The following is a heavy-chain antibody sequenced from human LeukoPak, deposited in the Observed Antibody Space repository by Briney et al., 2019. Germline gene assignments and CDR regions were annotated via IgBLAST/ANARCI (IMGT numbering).Heavy chain of an antibody. CDR3: VRDRVGPDY. V-gene: IGHV3-74*01. Sequence: PGGSLRLSCAASGFTFSSYWMRWVRQPPGKGLVWVSRMNTDGSKIGYADSVKGRFTISRDNAKNTLYLQMNSLRAEDTAVYYCVRDRVGPDYWGQGTLVTVSS. J-gene: IGHJ4*02. D-gene: IGHD1-26*01. CDR2: MNTDGSKI. CDR1: GFTFSSYW.